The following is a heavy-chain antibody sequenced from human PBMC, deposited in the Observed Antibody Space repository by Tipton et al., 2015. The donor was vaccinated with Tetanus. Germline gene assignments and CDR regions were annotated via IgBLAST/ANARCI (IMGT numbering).Heavy chain of an antibody. Sequence: QLVQSGAEVKKPGESLKISCKGSGYRFTSYWIGWVRQMPGKGLEWMGIIYPGDSDTRYSPSFQGQVTISADKSISTAYLQWSRLKAAATAVYFCARHDYGASPFDYWGQGPLVTVSS. J-gene: IGHJ4*02. CDR2: IYPGDSDT. V-gene: IGHV5-51*01. D-gene: IGHD4-17*01. CDR1: GYRFTSYW. CDR3: ARHDYGASPFDY.